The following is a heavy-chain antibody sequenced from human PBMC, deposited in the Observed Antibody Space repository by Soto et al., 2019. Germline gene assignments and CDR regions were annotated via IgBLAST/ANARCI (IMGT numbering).Heavy chain of an antibody. V-gene: IGHV3-23*01. CDR1: GFTFSSYA. D-gene: IGHD3-3*01. CDR2: ISGSGGST. Sequence: EVQLLESGGGLVQPGGSLRLSCAASGFTFSSYAMSWVRQAPGKGLEWVSAISGSGGSTYYAVSVKARFTISRANSKTTLHLQINSLRAEDTAVYYCANVRSRFSESPFDFWGQGTMVTVSS. CDR3: ANVRSRFSESPFDF. J-gene: IGHJ3*01.